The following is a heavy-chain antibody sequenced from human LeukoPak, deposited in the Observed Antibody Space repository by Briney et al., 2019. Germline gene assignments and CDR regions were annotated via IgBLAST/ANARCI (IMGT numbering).Heavy chain of an antibody. CDR3: ARASIAVAGTFDY. J-gene: IGHJ4*02. D-gene: IGHD6-19*01. V-gene: IGHV3-30-3*01. CDR2: ISYDGSNK. CDR1: GFSFSSYA. Sequence: GGSLRLSCAASGFSFSSYAMHWVRQAPCKGLEWVAVISYDGSNKYYADSVKGRFTISRDNSKNTLYLQMNSLRAEDTAVYYCARASIAVAGTFDYGGQGTLVTVSS.